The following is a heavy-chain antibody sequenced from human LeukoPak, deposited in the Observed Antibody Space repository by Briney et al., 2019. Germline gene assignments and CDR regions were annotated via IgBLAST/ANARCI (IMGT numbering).Heavy chain of an antibody. J-gene: IGHJ4*02. CDR3: ARDAGDKVAYYYDSSGYYRY. Sequence: SETLSLTCAVSGYPISSGYYWGWIRQPPGKGLEWIGSIYHSGSTYYNPSLKSRVTISVDTSKNQFSLKLSSVTAADTAVYYCARDAGDKVAYYYDSSGYYRYWGQGTLVTVSS. V-gene: IGHV4-38-2*02. CDR1: GYPISSGYY. D-gene: IGHD3-22*01. CDR2: IYHSGST.